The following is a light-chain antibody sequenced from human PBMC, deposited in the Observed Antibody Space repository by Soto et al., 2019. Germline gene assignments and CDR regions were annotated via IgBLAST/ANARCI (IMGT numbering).Light chain of an antibody. CDR1: QDISTG. CDR3: QQADSLLLVT. CDR2: AAS. V-gene: IGKV1-12*01. Sequence: DIQMTQSPSSVSASVGDRVTITCRAIQDISTGLAWYQQKPGKAPKLLSYAASSLFSGVPSRFSGSASGTDFTLTSSSLQPEDFSTCYCQQADSLLLVTGGEGTRL. J-gene: IGKJ5*01.